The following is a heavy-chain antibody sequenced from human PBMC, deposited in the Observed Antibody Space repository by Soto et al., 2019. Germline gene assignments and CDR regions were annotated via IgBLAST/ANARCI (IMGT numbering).Heavy chain of an antibody. J-gene: IGHJ5*01. V-gene: IGHV3-23*01. CDR3: AKGAYCSRGSCFPYYWFDP. CDR1: GFTFSSYA. CDR2: ISGSGGRT. D-gene: IGHD2-15*01. Sequence: EVQLLESGGGLVEPGGSVRLSCAASGFTFSSYAMSWVRQAPGKGLEWVSAISGSGGRTYYADSGKGRFTISSDNSNNTRYLRMNGRSADDTAVYYGAKGAYCSRGSCFPYYWFDPWGQGTLGTFAS.